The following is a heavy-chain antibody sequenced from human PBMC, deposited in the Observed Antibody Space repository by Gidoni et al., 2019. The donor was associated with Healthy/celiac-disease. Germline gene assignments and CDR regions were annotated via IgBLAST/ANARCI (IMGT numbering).Heavy chain of an antibody. D-gene: IGHD2-2*02. Sequence: QLQLQESGSGLVKPSQTLSLTCAVSGGSIRSGGYSWSWFRPPPGKGLAWIGYIYHSGSTYYNPSLKSRVTISVDRSKNQFSLKLSSVTAADTAVYYCARGGGVVPAAINWFVPWGQGTLVTVSS. CDR2: IYHSGST. CDR1: GGSIRSGGYS. V-gene: IGHV4-30-2*01. J-gene: IGHJ5*02. CDR3: ARGGGVVPAAINWFVP.